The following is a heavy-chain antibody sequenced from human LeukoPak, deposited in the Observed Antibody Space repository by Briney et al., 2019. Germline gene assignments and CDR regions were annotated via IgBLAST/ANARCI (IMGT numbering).Heavy chain of an antibody. CDR2: IYSSGST. D-gene: IGHD7-27*01. CDR1: GGSISSYY. V-gene: IGHV4-59*01. CDR3: ARGPPNWGYDY. J-gene: IGHJ4*02. Sequence: ASETLSLTCTVSGGSISSYYWSWIRQPPGKGLEWIGYIYSSGSTNYNPSLRSRVTISVDTSKNQFSLKLSSVTAADTAVYYCARGPPNWGYDYWGPGTLVTVSS.